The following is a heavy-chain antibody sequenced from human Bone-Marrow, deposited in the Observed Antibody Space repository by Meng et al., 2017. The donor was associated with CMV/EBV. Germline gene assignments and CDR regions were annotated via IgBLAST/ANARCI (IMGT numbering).Heavy chain of an antibody. J-gene: IGHJ4*02. D-gene: IGHD1-26*01. Sequence: GGSLRLSCAVSGFTLSYYSVNWVRQAPGKGLEWVSYITSSSSMIFYADSVKGRFTVPRDNAKNSLYLQMHSLRAEDTAVYYCARPGSVWGQGTLVTVSS. V-gene: IGHV3-48*04. CDR3: ARPGSV. CDR1: GFTLSYYS. CDR2: ITSSSSMI.